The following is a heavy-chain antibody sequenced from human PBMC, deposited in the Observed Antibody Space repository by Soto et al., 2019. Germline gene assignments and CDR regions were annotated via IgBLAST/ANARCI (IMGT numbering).Heavy chain of an antibody. V-gene: IGHV3-23*01. CDR1: EFTFSNYD. D-gene: IGHD2-21*01. Sequence: GGSLRLSCTASEFTFSNYDMSWVRQAPGKGLEWVSAISASGAATYYVDSVKGRFTISRDNSKNTLYVQMNSLRAEDTAVYYCARCAVLSTTSGGWCNWFDPWGQGTLVTVSS. J-gene: IGHJ5*02. CDR3: ARCAVLSTTSGGWCNWFDP. CDR2: ISASGAAT.